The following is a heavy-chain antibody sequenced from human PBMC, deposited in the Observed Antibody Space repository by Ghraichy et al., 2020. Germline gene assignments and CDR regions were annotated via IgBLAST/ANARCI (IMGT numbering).Heavy chain of an antibody. CDR3: VRGIEYPDY. V-gene: IGHV4-39*01. CDR2: IYGSGT. CDR1: GGSIGSGRYY. J-gene: IGHJ4*02. D-gene: IGHD6-6*01. Sequence: SQTLSLTCSVSGGSIGSGRYYWGWIRQSPGMGLEWIGNIYGSGTYYNPSLKSRVTISVDTFRSQSSLRLSSVTAADTAIYYCVRGIEYPDYWGQGTLVTVSS.